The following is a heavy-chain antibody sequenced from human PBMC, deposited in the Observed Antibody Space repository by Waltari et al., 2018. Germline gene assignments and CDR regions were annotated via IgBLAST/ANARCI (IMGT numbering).Heavy chain of an antibody. V-gene: IGHV3-73*02. Sequence: VQLVESGGGLVQPGGSLKLSCAASGFTFSGSAMHWVRQASGKGLEWVGRIRSKANSYATAYAASVKGRFTISRDDSKNTAYLQMNSLKTEDTAVYYCTRQYYDSSGYLGNFQHWGQGTLVTVSS. D-gene: IGHD3-22*01. CDR1: GFTFSGSA. CDR2: IRSKANSYAT. J-gene: IGHJ1*01. CDR3: TRQYYDSSGYLGNFQH.